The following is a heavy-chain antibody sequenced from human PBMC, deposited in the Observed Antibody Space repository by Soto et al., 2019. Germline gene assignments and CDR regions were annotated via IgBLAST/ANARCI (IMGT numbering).Heavy chain of an antibody. CDR3: ARGFMEVRAAATVYYYYGMDV. J-gene: IGHJ6*02. D-gene: IGHD3-10*01. CDR1: GDTFTGYY. CDR2: INPNSGGT. V-gene: IGHV1-2*04. Sequence: GTSVKLSCEASGDTFTGYYMHWVRQAPRQGLEWMGWINPNSGGTNYAQKFQGWVTMTRDTSISTAYMELSRLRSDDTAVYYCARGFMEVRAAATVYYYYGMDVWGQGTTVTVSS.